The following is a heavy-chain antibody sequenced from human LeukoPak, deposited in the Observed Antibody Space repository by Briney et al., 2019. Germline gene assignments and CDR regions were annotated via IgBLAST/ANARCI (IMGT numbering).Heavy chain of an antibody. CDR1: GGSISSGGYY. J-gene: IGHJ4*02. Sequence: SETLSLTCTVSGGSISSGGYYWSWIRPHPGKGLEWIGYIYYSGSTYYNPSLKSRVTISVDTSKNQFSLKLSSVTAADTAVYYCAREVRSAFDYWGQGTLVTVSS. V-gene: IGHV4-31*03. CDR2: IYYSGST. CDR3: AREVRSAFDY.